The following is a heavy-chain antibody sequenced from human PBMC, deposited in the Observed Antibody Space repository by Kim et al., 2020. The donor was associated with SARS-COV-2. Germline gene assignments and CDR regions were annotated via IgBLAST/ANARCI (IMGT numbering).Heavy chain of an antibody. Sequence: SETLSLTCTVSGGSISSYYWSWIRQPPGKGLEWIGYIYYSGSTNYNPSLKSRVTISVDTSKNQFSLKLSSVTAADTAVYYCARGEAYCGGDCYVFGYWGQGTLVTVSS. CDR3: ARGEAYCGGDCYVFGY. D-gene: IGHD2-21*02. J-gene: IGHJ4*02. CDR2: IYYSGST. CDR1: GGSISSYY. V-gene: IGHV4-59*01.